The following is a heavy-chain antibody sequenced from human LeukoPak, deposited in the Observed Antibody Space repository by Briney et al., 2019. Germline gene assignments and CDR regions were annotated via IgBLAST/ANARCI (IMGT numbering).Heavy chain of an antibody. J-gene: IGHJ6*02. D-gene: IGHD4-23*01. CDR1: GYTFTGYY. Sequence: ASVTVSCKASGYTFTGYYMHWVRQAPGQGLEWMGRINPNSGGTNYAQKFQGRVTMTRDTPISTAYMELSRLRSDNTAVYYCARGRGAVVTTMDYYYYYGMDVWGQGTTVTVSS. V-gene: IGHV1-2*06. CDR3: ARGRGAVVTTMDYYYYYGMDV. CDR2: INPNSGGT.